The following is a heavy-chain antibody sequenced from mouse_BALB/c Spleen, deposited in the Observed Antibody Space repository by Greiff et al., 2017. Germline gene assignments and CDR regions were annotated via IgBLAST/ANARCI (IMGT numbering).Heavy chain of an antibody. CDR2: ISYSGST. J-gene: IGHJ4*01. D-gene: IGHD1-3*01. Sequence: EVNLVESGPSLVKPSQTLSLTCSVTGDSITSGYWNWIRKFPGNKLEYMGYISYSGSTYYNPSLKSRISITRDTSKNQYYLQLNSVTTEDTATYYCARSRGGAHVGAMDYWGQGTSVTVSS. V-gene: IGHV3-8*02. CDR3: ARSRGGAHVGAMDY. CDR1: GDSITSGY.